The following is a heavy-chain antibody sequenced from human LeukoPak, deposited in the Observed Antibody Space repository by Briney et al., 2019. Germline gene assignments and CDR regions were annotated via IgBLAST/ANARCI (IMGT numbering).Heavy chain of an antibody. D-gene: IGHD1-26*01. J-gene: IGHJ4*02. CDR3: TRDREHGTQDS. CDR2: IYYRGST. CDR1: GFTFSSYA. Sequence: PGGSLRLSCAASGFTFSSYAMSWVRQPPGKGLEWIGSIYYRGSTFYNPSLRNRVSISIDTSKGRFSLNLNSVTAADTAVYFCTRDREHGTQDSWGQGTLVAVS. V-gene: IGHV4-39*07.